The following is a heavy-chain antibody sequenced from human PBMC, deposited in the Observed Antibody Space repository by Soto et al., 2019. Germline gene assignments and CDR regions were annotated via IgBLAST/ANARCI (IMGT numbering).Heavy chain of an antibody. V-gene: IGHV1-18*01. CDR3: ARRRGYSYGFDY. CDR2: ISAYNGNT. CDR1: GYTFTSYG. D-gene: IGHD5-18*01. Sequence: QVQLVQSGAEVKKPGASVKVSCKASGYTFTSYGISWVRQAPGQGLEWMGWISAYNGNTNHAQKLQGRVTMTTDTSARPAHMELRRLRSAEPAVYYCARRRGYSYGFDYWGQGTRFTVPS. J-gene: IGHJ4*02.